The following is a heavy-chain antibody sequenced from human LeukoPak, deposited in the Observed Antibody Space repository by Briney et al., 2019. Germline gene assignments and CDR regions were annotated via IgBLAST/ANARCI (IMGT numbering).Heavy chain of an antibody. D-gene: IGHD2-2*01. Sequence: SETLSLTCTVSGGSISSGDYYWSWIRQPPGKGLEWIGYIYYSGSTYYNPSLKSRVTISVDTSKNQFSLKLSSVTAADTAVYYCARDLLYCSSTSCHNNWFDLWGQGTLVTVSS. CDR1: GGSISSGDYY. V-gene: IGHV4-30-4*08. CDR2: IYYSGST. J-gene: IGHJ5*02. CDR3: ARDLLYCSSTSCHNNWFDL.